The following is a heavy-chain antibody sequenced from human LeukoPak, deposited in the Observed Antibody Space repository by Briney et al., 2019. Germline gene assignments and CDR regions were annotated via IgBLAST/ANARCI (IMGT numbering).Heavy chain of an antibody. CDR1: GYTFTGYD. D-gene: IGHD4-17*01. CDR2: INPNSGGT. CDR3: ARVGNDYGDYGYDY. V-gene: IGHV1-2*02. Sequence: ASVKVSCKASGYTFTGYDMHWVRQAPGQGLEWMGWINPNSGGTNYAQKFQGRVTITADESTSTAYMELSSLRSEDTAVYYCARVGNDYGDYGYDYWGQGTLVTVSS. J-gene: IGHJ4*02.